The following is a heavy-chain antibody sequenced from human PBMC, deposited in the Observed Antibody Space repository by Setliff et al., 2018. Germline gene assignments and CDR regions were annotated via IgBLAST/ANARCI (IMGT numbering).Heavy chain of an antibody. J-gene: IGHJ2*01. CDR3: ARVMGTRMLTATWYFDL. D-gene: IGHD6-25*01. Sequence: LSCAASGFTFSSYSMNWVRQAPGKGLEWVSYISSSSSTIYYADSVKGRFTISRDNAKNSLYLQMNSLRAEDTAVYYCARVMGTRMLTATWYFDLWGRGTLVTVSS. V-gene: IGHV3-48*01. CDR2: ISSSSSTI. CDR1: GFTFSSYS.